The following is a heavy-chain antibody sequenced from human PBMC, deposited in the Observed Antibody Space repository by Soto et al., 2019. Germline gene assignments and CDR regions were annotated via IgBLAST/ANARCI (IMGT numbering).Heavy chain of an antibody. CDR2: ISSSSSYI. V-gene: IGHV3-21*01. D-gene: IGHD4-17*01. J-gene: IGHJ6*02. CDR3: ARMITVTNYYYYYGMDV. Sequence: EVQLVESGGGLVKPGGSLRLSCAASGFTFSSYSMNWVRQAPGKGLEWVSSISSSSSYIYYADSVKGRFTISRDNAKNLLYQKMNRLRAEDTAVYYCARMITVTNYYYYYGMDVWGQGTTVTVSS. CDR1: GFTFSSYS.